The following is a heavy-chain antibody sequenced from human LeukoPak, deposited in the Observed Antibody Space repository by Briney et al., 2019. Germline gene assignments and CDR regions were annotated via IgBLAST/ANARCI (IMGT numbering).Heavy chain of an antibody. V-gene: IGHV1-18*01. CDR2: ISAYNGNT. CDR1: GYTFTSYG. CDR3: ARKVDYDSSGYAPYYYYMDV. Sequence: GASVKVSCKASGYTFTSYGISWVRQAPGQGLEWMGWISAYNGNTNYAQKLQGRVTMTTDTSTSTAYMDLRSLRSDDTAVYYCARKVDYDSSGYAPYYYYMDVWGKGTTVTISS. D-gene: IGHD3-22*01. J-gene: IGHJ6*03.